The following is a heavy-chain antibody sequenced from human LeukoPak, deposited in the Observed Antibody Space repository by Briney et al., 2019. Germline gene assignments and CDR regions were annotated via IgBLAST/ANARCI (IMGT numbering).Heavy chain of an antibody. Sequence: GGSLRLSCAASGFTLSSYGMSWVRQAPGKGLEGVSAIRGSGGSTYYADSVKGRFTISRDNSKNTLYLQMNSMRAEDTAVYYCAKDRDIAAADSYFDYWGQGHLVTVSS. CDR1: GFTLSSYG. D-gene: IGHD6-13*01. V-gene: IGHV3-23*01. CDR2: IRGSGGST. J-gene: IGHJ4*02. CDR3: AKDRDIAAADSYFDY.